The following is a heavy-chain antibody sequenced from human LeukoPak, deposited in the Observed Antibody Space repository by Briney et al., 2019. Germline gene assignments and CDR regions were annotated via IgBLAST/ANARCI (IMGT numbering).Heavy chain of an antibody. V-gene: IGHV3-23*01. Sequence: GGSLRLSCAASGFTFSGYAMTWVRQAPGKGLEWVPSISTSESTTFYADSVKGRFTISRDNSKNTLYLQMNSLRAEDTALYFCATDPGARWDTAWFDPWGQGTLVTVSS. D-gene: IGHD1-26*01. CDR3: ATDPGARWDTAWFDP. J-gene: IGHJ5*02. CDR1: GFTFSGYA. CDR2: ISTSESTT.